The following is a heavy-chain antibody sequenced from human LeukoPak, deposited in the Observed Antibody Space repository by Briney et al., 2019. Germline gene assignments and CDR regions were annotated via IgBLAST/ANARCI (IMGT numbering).Heavy chain of an antibody. D-gene: IGHD2-15*01. V-gene: IGHV4-4*02. CDR3: VREVSVVVVAAPGYLAI. Sequence: SGTLSLTCAVSGGSISSSNWWSWVRQPPGKGLEWIGSIYYSGSTYYNPSLKSRVTISVDTSKNQFSLKLSSVTAADTAVYYCVREVSVVVVAAPGYLAIWGHETLVTACS. J-gene: IGHJ4*01. CDR2: IYYSGST. CDR1: GGSISSSNW.